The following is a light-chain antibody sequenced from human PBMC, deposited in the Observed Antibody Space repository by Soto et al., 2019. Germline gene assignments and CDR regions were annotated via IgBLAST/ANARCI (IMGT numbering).Light chain of an antibody. CDR2: DAS. CDR3: QQYDRSLT. CDR1: QSVSSY. V-gene: IGKV3-11*01. Sequence: EIVLTQSPATLSLSPWERATLSCRASQSVSSYLAWYQQKPGQAPRLLIYDASNRATGIPARFSGSGSGTDFTLTISSLEPEDFAVYYCQQYDRSLTFGGGTKVDI. J-gene: IGKJ4*01.